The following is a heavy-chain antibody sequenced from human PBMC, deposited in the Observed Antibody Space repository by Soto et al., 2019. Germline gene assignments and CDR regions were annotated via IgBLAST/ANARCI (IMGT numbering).Heavy chain of an antibody. CDR1: GGTFRSYA. D-gene: IGHD2-8*01. CDR3: ARAVDCTNGLCYTWWFDP. J-gene: IGHJ5*02. Sequence: SVKVSCKASGGTFRSYAISWVRQAPGQGLERMGGIIPIFGTANYAQKFQGRVTITADESTSTAYMELSSLRSEDTAVYYCARAVDCTNGLCYTWWFDPRGQGTLVTVSS. V-gene: IGHV1-69*13. CDR2: IIPIFGTA.